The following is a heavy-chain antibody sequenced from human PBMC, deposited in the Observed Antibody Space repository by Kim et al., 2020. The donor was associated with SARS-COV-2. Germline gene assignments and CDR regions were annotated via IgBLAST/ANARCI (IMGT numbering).Heavy chain of an antibody. J-gene: IGHJ4*02. Sequence: GGSLRLSCAASGFSVRNYWMHWVRQRPGEGLDWVARVNEDGRTTTQAGSVKGRFTISQDRAKNTLFLQINSLRAEDTAVYFCSRDTFGSEDRWGQGTLVT. D-gene: IGHD3-10*01. CDR1: GFSVRNYW. CDR3: SRDTFGSEDR. CDR2: VNEDGRTT. V-gene: IGHV3-74*01.